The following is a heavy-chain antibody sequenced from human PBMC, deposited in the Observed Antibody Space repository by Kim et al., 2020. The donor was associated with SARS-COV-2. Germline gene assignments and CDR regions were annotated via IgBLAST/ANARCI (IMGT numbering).Heavy chain of an antibody. CDR1: GGSFSGYY. V-gene: IGHV4-34*01. J-gene: IGHJ4*02. D-gene: IGHD2-2*01. Sequence: SETLSLTCAVYGGSFSGYYWSWIRQPPGKGLEWIGEINHSGSTNYNPSLKSRVTISVDTSKNQFSLKLSSVTAADTAVYYCARGLVPPMDNNQSKYQFDYWGQGTLVTVSS. CDR3: ARGLVPPMDNNQSKYQFDY. CDR2: INHSGST.